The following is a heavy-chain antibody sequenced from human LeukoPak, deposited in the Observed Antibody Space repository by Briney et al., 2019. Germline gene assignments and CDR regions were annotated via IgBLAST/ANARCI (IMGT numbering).Heavy chain of an antibody. Sequence: SETLSLTXTVSGGSISSSSYYWGWIRQPPGKGLEWIGYIYYSGSTNYNPSLKSRVTISVDTSKNQFSLKLSSVTAADTAVYYCARGYYYDSSGYYFSLFFDYWGQGTLVTVSS. D-gene: IGHD3-22*01. V-gene: IGHV4-61*05. CDR2: IYYSGST. CDR1: GGSISSSSYY. J-gene: IGHJ4*02. CDR3: ARGYYYDSSGYYFSLFFDY.